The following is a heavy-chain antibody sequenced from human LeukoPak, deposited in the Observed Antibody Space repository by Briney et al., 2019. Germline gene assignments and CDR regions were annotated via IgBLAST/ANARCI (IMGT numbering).Heavy chain of an antibody. CDR1: GFTFSSSA. Sequence: GGSLRLSCAASGFTFSSSAMHWVRQAPDKGLEWVAVISYDGSNKYYADSVKGRFTISRDNSKNTLYLQMNSLRADDTAVYYRARDRDSSGWYEGFDYWGQGTLVTVSS. V-gene: IGHV3-30-3*01. J-gene: IGHJ4*02. CDR3: ARDRDSSGWYEGFDY. D-gene: IGHD6-19*01. CDR2: ISYDGSNK.